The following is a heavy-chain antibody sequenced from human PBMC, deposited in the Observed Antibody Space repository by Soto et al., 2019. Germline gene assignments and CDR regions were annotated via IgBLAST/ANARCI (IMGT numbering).Heavy chain of an antibody. Sequence: ASVKVSCKASGYTFTSYAMHWVRQAPGQRLEWMGWINAGNGNTKYSQKFQGRVTITRDTSASTAYMELSSLRSEDTAVYYCARDQGTMVRGVTADYWXQGTLVTVSS. CDR2: INAGNGNT. CDR1: GYTFTSYA. CDR3: ARDQGTMVRGVTADY. V-gene: IGHV1-3*01. D-gene: IGHD3-10*01. J-gene: IGHJ4*02.